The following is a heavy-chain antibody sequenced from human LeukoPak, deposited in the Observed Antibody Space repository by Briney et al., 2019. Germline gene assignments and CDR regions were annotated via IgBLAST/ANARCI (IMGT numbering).Heavy chain of an antibody. CDR3: ARDLGEGFDY. V-gene: IGHV3-11*01. CDR1: GFTVSSNY. Sequence: PGGSLRLSCAASGFTVSSNYMSWVRQAPGKGLEWVSYISSSGSTIYYADSVKGRFTISRDNAKNSLYLQMNSLRAEDTAVYYCARDLGEGFDYWGQGTLVTVSS. D-gene: IGHD2-21*01. CDR2: ISSSGSTI. J-gene: IGHJ4*02.